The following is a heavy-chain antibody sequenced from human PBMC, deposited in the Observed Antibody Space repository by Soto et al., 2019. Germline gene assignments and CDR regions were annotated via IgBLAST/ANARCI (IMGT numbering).Heavy chain of an antibody. CDR1: GGSISSSSYY. D-gene: IGHD5-18*01. J-gene: IGHJ6*02. CDR2: IYYSGST. Sequence: QLQLQESGPGLVKPSETLSLTCTVSGGSISSSSYYWGWIRPPPGKGLEWIWSIYYSGSTYYNPSLKSRVTISADTSKNKFSLKLSSVNAAHTAVYYCARRHTAIKHYYYYGMDVWGQGTTVTVSS. V-gene: IGHV4-39*01. CDR3: ARRHTAIKHYYYYGMDV.